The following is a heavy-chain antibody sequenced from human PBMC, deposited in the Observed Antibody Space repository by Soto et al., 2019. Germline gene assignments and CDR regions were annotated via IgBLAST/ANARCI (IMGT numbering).Heavy chain of an antibody. V-gene: IGHV5-10-1*01. CDR2: IDPSDSYT. J-gene: IGHJ6*02. D-gene: IGHD1-26*01. Sequence: GEPLKVSCRGSGYSFTSYWISWVRQMNGKGLEWMGRIDPSDSYTNYSPSFQGHVTISADKSISTAYLQWSSLKASDTAMYYCAATRIVGATSYYGMDVWGQGTTVTVSS. CDR3: AATRIVGATSYYGMDV. CDR1: GYSFTSYW.